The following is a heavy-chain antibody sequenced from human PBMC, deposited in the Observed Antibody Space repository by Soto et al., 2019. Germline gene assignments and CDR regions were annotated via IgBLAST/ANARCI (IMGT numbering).Heavy chain of an antibody. Sequence: EESLKISCKGSGYSFTNYWIGWVRQMPGKGLEWMGIIYPGDSDIRFSPSFQGQVTISADKSINTAYLQWSSLMASDTAMYYCARTSHYDSSGYYDAFDVWGKGPMVSVSS. V-gene: IGHV5-51*01. D-gene: IGHD3-22*01. CDR2: IYPGDSDI. J-gene: IGHJ3*01. CDR3: ARTSHYDSSGYYDAFDV. CDR1: GYSFTNYW.